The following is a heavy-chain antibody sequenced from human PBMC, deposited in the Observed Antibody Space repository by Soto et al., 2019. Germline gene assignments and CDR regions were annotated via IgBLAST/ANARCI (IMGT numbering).Heavy chain of an antibody. J-gene: IGHJ4*02. CDR1: GSSINSSGYY. CDR2: MFYGVST. D-gene: IGHD3-3*02. Sequence: SETLSLTCTVSGSSINSSGYYWGRIRQPPGKGLEWIGSMFYGVSTYYNPSLNSRITVSVDTSKNQFSLNLRFVTAAYTAVYYCARLPSRHLVDYWGQGTLVTVSS. V-gene: IGHV4-39*01. CDR3: ARLPSRHLVDY.